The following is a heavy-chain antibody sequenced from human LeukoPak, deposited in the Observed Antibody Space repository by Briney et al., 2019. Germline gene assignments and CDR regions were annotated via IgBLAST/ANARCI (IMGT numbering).Heavy chain of an antibody. CDR1: GGSISSYY. V-gene: IGHV4-59*08. CDR3: ASVYSSSWYPLGFDP. CDR2: IYYSGST. J-gene: IGHJ5*02. Sequence: SETLSLTCTVSGGSISSYYWSWIRQPPGKGLEWIGYIYYSGSTNYNPSLKSRVTISVDTSKNQSSMKLSSVTAADTAVYYCASVYSSSWYPLGFDPWGQGTLVTVSS. D-gene: IGHD6-13*01.